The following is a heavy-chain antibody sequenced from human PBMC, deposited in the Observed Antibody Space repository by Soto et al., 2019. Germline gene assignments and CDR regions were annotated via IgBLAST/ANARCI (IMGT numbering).Heavy chain of an antibody. Sequence: QVQLVQSGAEVKKPGASVKVSCKASGYTFTSYGISWVRQAPGQGLEWMGWISAYNGNTNYAQKLQGRVTMTTDTSTSTAYMELRSLRSDDTAVYYCARVTPGESGSYSPAAPYFDYWGQGTLVTVSS. D-gene: IGHD1-26*01. CDR1: GYTFTSYG. CDR3: ARVTPGESGSYSPAAPYFDY. CDR2: ISAYNGNT. J-gene: IGHJ4*02. V-gene: IGHV1-18*01.